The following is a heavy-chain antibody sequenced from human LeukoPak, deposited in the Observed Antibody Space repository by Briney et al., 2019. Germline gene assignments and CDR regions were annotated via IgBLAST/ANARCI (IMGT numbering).Heavy chain of an antibody. Sequence: SETLSLTCAVYGGSFSGYYWSWIRQPPGKGLEWIGEINHSGSTNYNPSLKSRVTISVDTSKNQFSLKLSSVTAADTAVYYCARGLGGYSYGGNRRYFDYWGQGTLVTVSS. CDR1: GGSFSGYY. V-gene: IGHV4-34*01. J-gene: IGHJ4*02. D-gene: IGHD5-18*01. CDR3: ARGLGGYSYGGNRRYFDY. CDR2: INHSGST.